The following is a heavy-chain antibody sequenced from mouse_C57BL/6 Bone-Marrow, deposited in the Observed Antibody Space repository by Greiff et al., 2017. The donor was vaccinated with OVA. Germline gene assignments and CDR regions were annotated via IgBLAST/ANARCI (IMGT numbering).Heavy chain of an antibody. CDR1: GYTFTDYY. CDR3: ARSYYGIYWYFDV. Sequence: VQLQQSGPELVKPGASVKISCKASGYTFTDYYINWVKQRPGQGLEWIGWIFPGSGSTYYNEKFKGKATLTVDKSSSTAYMLLSSLTSEDSAVYFCARSYYGIYWYFDVWGTGTTVTVSS. D-gene: IGHD1-1*01. V-gene: IGHV1-75*01. J-gene: IGHJ1*03. CDR2: IFPGSGST.